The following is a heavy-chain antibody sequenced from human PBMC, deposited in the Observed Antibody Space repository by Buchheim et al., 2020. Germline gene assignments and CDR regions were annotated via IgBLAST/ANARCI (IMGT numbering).Heavy chain of an antibody. Sequence: EVQLVESGGGLVQPGGSLRLSCAASGFTFSSYSMNWVRQAPGKGLEWVSYISSSSSTRYYADSVKGRFTISRANAKNSLYLQMNSLRAEDTAVYYCARAGYCSGGSCYSGYYYYGMDVWGQGTT. D-gene: IGHD2-15*01. CDR3: ARAGYCSGGSCYSGYYYYGMDV. J-gene: IGHJ6*02. V-gene: IGHV3-48*04. CDR2: ISSSSSTR. CDR1: GFTFSSYS.